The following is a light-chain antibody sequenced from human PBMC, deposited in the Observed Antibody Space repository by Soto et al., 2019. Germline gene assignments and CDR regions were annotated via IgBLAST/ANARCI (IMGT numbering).Light chain of an antibody. Sequence: QAVVTQPPSVSGAPGQRVTISCTGSSSNIGTGFDVHWYQQLPGTAPKLLIYGNNNRPSGVPDRFSGSKSGTSASLAITGLQADDEADYYRQSYDSSLSGHVVFGGGTKLTVL. CDR2: GNN. CDR1: SSNIGTGFD. J-gene: IGLJ2*01. V-gene: IGLV1-40*01. CDR3: QSYDSSLSGHVV.